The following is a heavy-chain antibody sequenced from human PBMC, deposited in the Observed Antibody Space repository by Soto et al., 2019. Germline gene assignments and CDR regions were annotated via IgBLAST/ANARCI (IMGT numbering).Heavy chain of an antibody. Sequence: PSETLSLTCTVSGDSISSSNSHWGWTRQPPGKGLEYIGSVYYGGAIFYSGNIYYNPSLKSRVTISVDTYKNQFSLRLSSVTATDTGVYYCVRYDRINMKPYSPEGFHIWGQGTMVTVS. V-gene: IGHV4-39*01. J-gene: IGHJ3*02. CDR1: GDSISSSNSH. CDR3: VRYDRINMKPYSPEGFHI. CDR2: VYYGGAIFYSGNI. D-gene: IGHD3-3*02.